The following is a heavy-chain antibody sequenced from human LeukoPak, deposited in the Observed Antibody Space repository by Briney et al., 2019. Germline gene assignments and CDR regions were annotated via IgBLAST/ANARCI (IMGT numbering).Heavy chain of an antibody. J-gene: IGHJ4*02. CDR3: ARSNRGVIQLPDY. D-gene: IGHD5-18*01. CDR1: GFTFSDYY. Sequence: GGSLRLSCAASGFTFSDYYMSCIRQAPGKGLEWVSYISSTSSYTNYADSVKGRFTISRDNAKNSLYLQMNSLRAEDTAVYYCARSNRGVIQLPDYWGQGTLVTVSS. CDR2: ISSTSSYT. V-gene: IGHV3-11*03.